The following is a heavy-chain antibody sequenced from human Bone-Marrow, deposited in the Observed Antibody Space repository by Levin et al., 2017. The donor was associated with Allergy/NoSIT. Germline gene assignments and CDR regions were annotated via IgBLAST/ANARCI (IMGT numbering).Heavy chain of an antibody. J-gene: IGHJ4*02. CDR3: AKDAGHQGYCDS. Sequence: GGSLRLSCVASGFTFSGYAMHWARQAPGKGLEWVAEISYDGRDEKYADSVKGRFTISRDNSKNTLYLQMNSLRLDDTAIYYYAKDAGHQGYCDSWGQGTLVTVSS. CDR2: ISYDGRDE. CDR1: GFTFSGYA. D-gene: IGHD2-15*01. V-gene: IGHV3-30*18.